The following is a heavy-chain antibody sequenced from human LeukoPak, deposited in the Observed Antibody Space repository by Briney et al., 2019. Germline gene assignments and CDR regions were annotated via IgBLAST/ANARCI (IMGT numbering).Heavy chain of an antibody. CDR1: GGSISSSSYY. CDR3: ASFYGSGSYYTTGFDY. V-gene: IGHV4-39*01. Sequence: PSETLSLTCTVSGGSISSSSYYWGWIRQPPGKGLEWIESIYYSGSTYYNPSLKSRVTISVDTSKNQFSLKLSSVTAADTAVYYCASFYGSGSYYTTGFDYWGQGTLVTVSS. J-gene: IGHJ4*02. D-gene: IGHD3-10*01. CDR2: IYYSGST.